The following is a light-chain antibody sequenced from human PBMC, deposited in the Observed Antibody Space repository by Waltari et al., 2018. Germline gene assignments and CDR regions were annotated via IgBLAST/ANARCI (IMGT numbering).Light chain of an antibody. CDR2: AAS. J-gene: IGKJ3*01. CDR3: QQYVSSPPGVT. V-gene: IGKV3-20*01. Sequence: EIELTQSPGTLSLSPGERTTLSCRASQTVSRNHLAWYQQKPGQAPRLLIYAASSRPPGIPDRFSGSGSGTEFTLTISRLEPEDFAVYYCQQYVSSPPGVTFGPGTKVDIK. CDR1: QTVSRNH.